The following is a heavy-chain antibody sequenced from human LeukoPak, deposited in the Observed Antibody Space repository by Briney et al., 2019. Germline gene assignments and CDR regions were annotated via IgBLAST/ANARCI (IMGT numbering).Heavy chain of an antibody. D-gene: IGHD2-21*01. CDR2: IYYSGST. Sequence: SETLSLTCTVSGGSISSGDYYWSWIRQPPGKGLEWVGYIYYSGSTYYNPSLKSRVTISVDMSKSQFSLKLNSVTAADTAVYYCARVSQFASYWYAMDVWGQGTTVTVSS. J-gene: IGHJ6*02. CDR3: ARVSQFASYWYAMDV. CDR1: GGSISSGDYY. V-gene: IGHV4-30-4*02.